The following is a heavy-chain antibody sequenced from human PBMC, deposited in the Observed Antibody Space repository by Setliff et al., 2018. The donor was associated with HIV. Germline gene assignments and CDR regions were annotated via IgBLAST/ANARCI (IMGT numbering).Heavy chain of an antibody. J-gene: IGHJ4*02. CDR1: GGSISSTSYY. CDR3: ARVIAVAGTHSVDY. CDR2: IYNGGNT. V-gene: IGHV4-39*07. Sequence: SETLSLTCTVSGGSISSTSYYWGWIRQPPGKGLEWIGSIYNGGNTYFSPSLKSRVTISLDTSKNQISLKVTSVTAADTAVYYCARVIAVAGTHSVDYWGQGTLVTSPQ. D-gene: IGHD6-19*01.